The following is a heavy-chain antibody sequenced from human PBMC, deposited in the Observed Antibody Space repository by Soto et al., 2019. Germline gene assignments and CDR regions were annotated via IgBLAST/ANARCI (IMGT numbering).Heavy chain of an antibody. CDR2: TYYRSKWYN. CDR3: ARHHSTVDSSSYVLDY. Sequence: SQTLSLTCAISGDSVSSNSAAWNWIRQSPSRGLEWLGRTYYRSKWYNDYAVSVKSRITINPDTSKNQFSLQLNSVTPEDTAVYYCARHHSTVDSSSYVLDYWCQGPRVTVSS. J-gene: IGHJ4*02. CDR1: GDSVSSNSAA. D-gene: IGHD6-6*01. V-gene: IGHV6-1*01.